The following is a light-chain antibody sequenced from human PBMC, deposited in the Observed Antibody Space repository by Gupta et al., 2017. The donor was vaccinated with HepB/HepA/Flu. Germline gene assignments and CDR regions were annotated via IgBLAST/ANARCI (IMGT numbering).Light chain of an antibody. V-gene: IGKV3-20*01. Sequence: EVVLTQSPGTLSLSPGETATLSCRTSQSVSSSFLAWYQQKPGQAPRLLIDGASSRATGIPDRFSGSGSGTDFTLTISRLEPDDFAVYFCQQYGDSPQTFGQGTKVEIE. CDR3: QQYGDSPQT. J-gene: IGKJ1*01. CDR1: QSVSSSF. CDR2: GAS.